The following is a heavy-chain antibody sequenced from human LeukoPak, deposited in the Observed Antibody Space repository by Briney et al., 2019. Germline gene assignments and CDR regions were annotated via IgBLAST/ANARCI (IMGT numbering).Heavy chain of an antibody. CDR3: AKYTMIVVVISRSDY. D-gene: IGHD3-22*01. CDR1: GFTFSSYA. CDR2: ISGSGGST. Sequence: PGGSLRLSCAASGFTFSSYAMSWVRQAPGKGLEWVSAISGSGGSTHNADSVKGRFTISRDNSKNTLYLQMNSLRAEDTAVYYCAKYTMIVVVISRSDYWGQGTLVTVSS. J-gene: IGHJ4*02. V-gene: IGHV3-23*01.